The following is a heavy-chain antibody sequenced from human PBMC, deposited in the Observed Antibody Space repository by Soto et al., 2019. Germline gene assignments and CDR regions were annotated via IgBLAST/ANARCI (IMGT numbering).Heavy chain of an antibody. Sequence: EVQLLESGGGLVQPGGSLRLSCAASGFTFSNYGMSWVRQAPGKGLEWVSGIRSNVDSTYYADSVKGRFTISRDNFKNTLHLQRNSLRAEDRAVYYCAKSRVDSVYYCMDVW. J-gene: IGHJ6*03. V-gene: IGHV3-23*01. D-gene: IGHD3-16*01. CDR3: AKSRVDSVYYCMDV. CDR2: IRSNVDST. CDR1: GFTFSNYG.